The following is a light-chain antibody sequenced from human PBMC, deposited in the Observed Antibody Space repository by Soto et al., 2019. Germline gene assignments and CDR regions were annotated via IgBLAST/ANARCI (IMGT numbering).Light chain of an antibody. CDR2: DVN. J-gene: IGLJ2*01. Sequence: QSALTQPRSASGSPGQSVTISCTGTSSDVGGYNYVSWYQQHPGKAPKLMIYDVNKRPSGVPDRFSGSKSGNTASLTISGLQAEDEADYYCCSYAGRNHVVFGGGTKLTVL. V-gene: IGLV2-11*01. CDR1: SSDVGGYNY. CDR3: CSYAGRNHVV.